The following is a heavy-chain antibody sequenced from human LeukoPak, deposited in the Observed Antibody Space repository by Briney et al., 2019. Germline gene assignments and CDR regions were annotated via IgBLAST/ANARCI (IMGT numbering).Heavy chain of an antibody. CDR2: ISAYNGNT. CDR1: GYTFTSYG. D-gene: IGHD6-13*01. J-gene: IGHJ4*02. CDR3: ARSGSNWSCDS. V-gene: IGHV1-18*01. Sequence: ASVTVSCKASGYTFTSYGISWVRQAPGQGLEWMGWISAYNGNTNYAQTLQGRVTMTTDTSATTVYMELNSLRSEDTAVYYCARSGSNWSCDSWGQGTLVPVSS.